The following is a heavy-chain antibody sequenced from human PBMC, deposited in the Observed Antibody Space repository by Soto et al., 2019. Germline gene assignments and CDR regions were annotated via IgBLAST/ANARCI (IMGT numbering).Heavy chain of an antibody. CDR1: GGSFSGYY. J-gene: IGHJ4*02. D-gene: IGHD3-22*01. Sequence: QVQLQQWGAGLLKPSETLSLTCAVYGGSFSGYYWSWIRQPPGKGLEWIGEINHSGSTNYNPSLKSRVTISVDTSKNQFSLKLSSVTAADTAVYYCATLYDSSGYFDYWGQGTLVTVSS. CDR2: INHSGST. CDR3: ATLYDSSGYFDY. V-gene: IGHV4-34*01.